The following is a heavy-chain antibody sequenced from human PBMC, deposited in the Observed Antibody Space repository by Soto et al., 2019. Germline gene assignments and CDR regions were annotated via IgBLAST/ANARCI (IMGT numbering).Heavy chain of an antibody. CDR3: ARAGGSNTNPVDV. CDR1: GGSVSRNSYY. CDR2: IYYSGST. D-gene: IGHD3-16*01. V-gene: IGHV4-61*01. Sequence: QVQLQESGPGLVKPSETLSLTCTVSGGSVSRNSYYWSWIRQPPGKGLEWIGYIYYSGSTNYNPSLKSRVTISVDTSKNQFSLKLSSVTAADTAVYLCARAGGSNTNPVDVWGQGTTVTVSS. J-gene: IGHJ6*02.